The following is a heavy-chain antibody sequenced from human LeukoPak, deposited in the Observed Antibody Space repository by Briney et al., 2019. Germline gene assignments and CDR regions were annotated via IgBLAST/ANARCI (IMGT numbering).Heavy chain of an antibody. CDR3: ARADCSGGSCYPYDAFDI. Sequence: SETLSLTCTVSGGSISSYYWSWIRQPPGKGLEWIGYIYYSGSTNYNPSLKSRVTISVDTSKNQFSLKLSSVTAADTAVYYCARADCSGGSCYPYDAFDIWGQGTMVTVSS. CDR2: IYYSGST. V-gene: IGHV4-59*01. CDR1: GGSISSYY. D-gene: IGHD2-15*01. J-gene: IGHJ3*02.